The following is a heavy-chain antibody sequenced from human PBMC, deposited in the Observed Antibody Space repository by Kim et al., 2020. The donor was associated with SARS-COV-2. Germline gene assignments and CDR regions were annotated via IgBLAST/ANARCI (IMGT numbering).Heavy chain of an antibody. CDR3: ARHLAGTSAAFDY. CDR1: GGSITTYY. D-gene: IGHD2-2*01. Sequence: SETLSLTCTVSGGSITTYYWSWIRQPPGRGLEWIGYIHDSGSTNYNPSLKSRLTISQDRSKNQLSLQLTSVTAADTAVYYCARHLAGTSAAFDYWGQGSLGSASS. V-gene: IGHV4-59*08. CDR2: IHDSGST. J-gene: IGHJ4*02.